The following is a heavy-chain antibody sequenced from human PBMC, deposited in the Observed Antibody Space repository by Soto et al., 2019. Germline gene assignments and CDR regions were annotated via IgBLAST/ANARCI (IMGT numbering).Heavy chain of an antibody. CDR1: GFKFSNYA. V-gene: IGHV3-23*01. D-gene: IGHD3-16*01. CDR3: AKDRRAGGNSAFYFDF. CDR2: ISATGGGT. J-gene: IGHJ4*02. Sequence: LILSCAASGFKFSNYAMSWVRQAPGKGLEWVSLISATGGGTYYADSVKGRFTISRDNSHNTLYLQVHSLTAEDTAVYYCAKDRRAGGNSAFYFDFWGQGAQVTVSS.